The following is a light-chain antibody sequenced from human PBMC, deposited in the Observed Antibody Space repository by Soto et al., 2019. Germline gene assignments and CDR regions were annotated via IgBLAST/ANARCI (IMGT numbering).Light chain of an antibody. J-gene: IGKJ1*01. V-gene: IGKV3-20*01. Sequence: EIVLTQSPGTLSLSPGERATLSCRASQSVSSSYLAWYQQKPGQAPRLLIYGASSRATGIPDRFSGSGSGTDFTLTISRLEPEDFAVYYCQQYGNSRGTVGQGTKVDI. CDR3: QQYGNSRGT. CDR1: QSVSSSY. CDR2: GAS.